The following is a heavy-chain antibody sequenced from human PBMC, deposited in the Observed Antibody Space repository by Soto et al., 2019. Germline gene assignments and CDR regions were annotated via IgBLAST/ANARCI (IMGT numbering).Heavy chain of an antibody. CDR3: VRDRSTCKDY. V-gene: IGHV3-74*01. J-gene: IGHJ4*02. Sequence: EVQLVESGGNLVQPGGSLRLSCAASGFSFGSYWMHWVRQVPGKNLVWVARIKSDGGSTDYADFVKGRFSISRDNTKNRLYLQMDSLRTGDTADYYCVRDRSTCKDYWGQGTLVTVSS. D-gene: IGHD2-2*01. CDR1: GFSFGSYW. CDR2: IKSDGGST.